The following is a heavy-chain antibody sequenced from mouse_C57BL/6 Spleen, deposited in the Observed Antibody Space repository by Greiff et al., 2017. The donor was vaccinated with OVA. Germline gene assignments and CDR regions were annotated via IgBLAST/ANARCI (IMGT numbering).Heavy chain of an antibody. D-gene: IGHD2-4*01. J-gene: IGHJ3*01. CDR2: ISYDGSN. Sequence: DVQLQESGPGLVKPSQSLSLTCSVTGYSITSGYYWNWIRQFPGNKLEWMGYISYDGSNNYNPSLKNRISITRDTSKNQFFLKLNSVTTEDTATYYCARNYDYDGTPFAYWGQGTLVTVSA. CDR3: ARNYDYDGTPFAY. CDR1: GYSITSGYY. V-gene: IGHV3-6*01.